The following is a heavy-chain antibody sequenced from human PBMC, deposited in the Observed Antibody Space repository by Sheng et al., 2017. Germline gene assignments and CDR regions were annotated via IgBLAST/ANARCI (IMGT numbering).Heavy chain of an antibody. V-gene: IGHV4-39*07. CDR1: GGSISSSNYY. D-gene: IGHD3-22*01. CDR2: FYYSGST. J-gene: IGHJ4*02. CDR3: ARYYYDSSGFL. Sequence: QLQLQESGPGLVKPSETLSLTCTVSGGSISSSNYYWGWIRQPPGKGLEWIGSFYYSGSTYYNPSLKSRVTISVDTSKNRFSLKLSSVTAADTAVYYCARYYYDSSGFLWGQGNPGSPSPQ.